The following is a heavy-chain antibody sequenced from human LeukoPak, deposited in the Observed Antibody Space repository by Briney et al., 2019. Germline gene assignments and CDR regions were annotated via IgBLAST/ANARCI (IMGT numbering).Heavy chain of an antibody. J-gene: IGHJ4*02. Sequence: PSETLSLTCTVSGGSISSYYWSWIRQPPGQGLEWIGYIYYSGSTNYNPSLKSRVTISVDTSKNQFSLKLSSVTAADTAVYYCARGDTIFGPGDWGQGTLVTVSS. CDR3: ARGDTIFGPGD. D-gene: IGHD3-3*01. CDR2: IYYSGST. V-gene: IGHV4-59*01. CDR1: GGSISSYY.